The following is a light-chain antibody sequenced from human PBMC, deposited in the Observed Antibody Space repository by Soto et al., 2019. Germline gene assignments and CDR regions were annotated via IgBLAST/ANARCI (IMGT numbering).Light chain of an antibody. Sequence: QPVLTQPPSASGTPGQSVTVSCSGSSSNIGSNTVTWYQQLPGTPPILLLYSNNLLSSGVPDRFSGSRSGTPASQAISGLQSEDETDDYCAKWDDRLNGYVFGSGTKLAVL. CDR2: SNN. J-gene: IGLJ1*01. V-gene: IGLV1-44*01. CDR1: SSNIGSNT. CDR3: AKWDDRLNGYV.